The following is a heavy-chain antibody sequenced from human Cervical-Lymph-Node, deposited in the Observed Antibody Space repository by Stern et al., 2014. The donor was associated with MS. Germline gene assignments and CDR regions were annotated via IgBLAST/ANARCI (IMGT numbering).Heavy chain of an antibody. CDR2: INPSGSTT. J-gene: IGHJ3*02. D-gene: IGHD3-3*01. Sequence: VQLVASGAVVKKPGSSVKISCEASGDTVIRSYMHWVRQAPGQGLEWMGLINPSGSTTVYARPFQGRVTLNRETSPTAGFNELSNLRSGDTAVYYFASDSSGYDGFDIWGQGTLVTVSS. CDR3: ASDSSGYDGFDI. V-gene: IGHV1-46*01. CDR1: GDTVIRSY.